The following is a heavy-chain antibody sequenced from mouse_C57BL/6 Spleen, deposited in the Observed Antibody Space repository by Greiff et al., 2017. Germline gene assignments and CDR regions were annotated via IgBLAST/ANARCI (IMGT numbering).Heavy chain of an antibody. CDR3: ASYGSSSMDY. Sequence: QVQLQQPGAELVKPGASVKLSCKASGYTFTSYWMQWVKQRPGQGLEWIGEIDLSDSYTNYNQKFKGKATLTVDTSSSTAYMQLSSLTSEDSAVYYCASYGSSSMDYWGQGTSVTVSS. V-gene: IGHV1-50*01. D-gene: IGHD1-1*01. CDR1: GYTFTSYW. J-gene: IGHJ4*01. CDR2: IDLSDSYT.